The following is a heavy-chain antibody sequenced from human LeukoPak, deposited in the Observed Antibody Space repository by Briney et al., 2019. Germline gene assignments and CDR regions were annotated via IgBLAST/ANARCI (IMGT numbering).Heavy chain of an antibody. V-gene: IGHV1-69*01. CDR2: SIPIFGTA. CDR1: GGTFSSYA. J-gene: IGHJ4*02. D-gene: IGHD2-2*01. CDR3: ASRLYCSNTRCRNFPFAY. Sequence: VASVKVSCKASGGTFSSYAINWVRQAPGQGLEWMGGSIPIFGTANYAHKFQDRVTITADESTSTAYMELSSLRSEDTAIYYCASRLYCSNTRCRNFPFAYWGQGTLVTVSS.